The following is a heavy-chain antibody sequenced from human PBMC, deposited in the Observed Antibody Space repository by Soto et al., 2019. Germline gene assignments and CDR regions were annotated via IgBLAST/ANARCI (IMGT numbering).Heavy chain of an antibody. CDR1: GYTFSGYY. V-gene: IGHV1-2*02. J-gene: IGHJ6*02. Sequence: ASVKVFSKASGYTFSGYYMHWVRQAPGQGLEWMGWINPNSGGTNYAQKFQGRVTMTRDTSISTAYMELSRLRSDDTAVYYCARDRGSGWYLTYYYYDMDVWGQGTRVTVSS. CDR2: INPNSGGT. CDR3: ARDRGSGWYLTYYYYDMDV. D-gene: IGHD6-19*01.